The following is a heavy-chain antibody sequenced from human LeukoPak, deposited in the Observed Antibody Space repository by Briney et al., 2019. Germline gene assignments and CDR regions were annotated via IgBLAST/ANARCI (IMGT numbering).Heavy chain of an antibody. Sequence: GGSLRLSCAASGFTFSSYWMHWVRQAPGKGLVWVSRINSDGSSTSYADSVKGRFTISRDNAKNTLYLQMNSLRAEDTAVYYCARDPYYYDSSGYYPTGPIDYWGQGTLVTVPS. CDR1: GFTFSSYW. CDR3: ARDPYYYDSSGYYPTGPIDY. V-gene: IGHV3-74*01. CDR2: INSDGSST. J-gene: IGHJ4*02. D-gene: IGHD3-22*01.